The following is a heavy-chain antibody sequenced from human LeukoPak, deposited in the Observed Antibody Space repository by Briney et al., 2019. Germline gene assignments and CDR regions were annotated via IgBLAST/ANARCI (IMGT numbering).Heavy chain of an antibody. D-gene: IGHD3-22*01. CDR1: GFTFGSYA. Sequence: GGSLRLSCAASGFTFGSYAMHWVRQAPGKGLEWVAFISYDGGEKYYADSVKGRFTISRDDSKNTLYMQMNSLRPEDTAVYYCARQLYYDRSGFDHWGQGALVTVSS. CDR3: ARQLYYDRSGFDH. V-gene: IGHV3-30*19. J-gene: IGHJ4*02. CDR2: ISYDGGEK.